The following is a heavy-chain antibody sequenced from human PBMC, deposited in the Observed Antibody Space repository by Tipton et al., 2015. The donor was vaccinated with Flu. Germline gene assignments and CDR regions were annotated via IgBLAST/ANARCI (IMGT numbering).Heavy chain of an antibody. J-gene: IGHJ4*02. CDR2: IYTSGST. Sequence: TLSLTCTVSGGSISSGSYYWSWIRQPAGKGLEWIGRIYTSGSTNYNPSLKSRVTISVDTSKNQFSLKLSSVTAADTAAYYCARDPAVVPYYFDYWGQGTLVTVSS. V-gene: IGHV4-61*02. CDR3: ARDPAVVPYYFDY. CDR1: GGSISSGSYY. D-gene: IGHD4-23*01.